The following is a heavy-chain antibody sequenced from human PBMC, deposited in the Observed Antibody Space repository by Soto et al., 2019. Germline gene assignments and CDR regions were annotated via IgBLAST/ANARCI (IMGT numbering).Heavy chain of an antibody. Sequence: SVKVSCKASGGTFSSYAISWVRQAPGQGLEWMGGIIPIFGTANYAQKFQGRVTITADESTSTAYMELSSLRSEDTAVYYCASGAMRYYYYYGMDVWGQGTTVTVSS. V-gene: IGHV1-69*13. CDR3: ASGAMRYYYYYGMDV. J-gene: IGHJ6*02. CDR2: IIPIFGTA. CDR1: GGTFSSYA. D-gene: IGHD3-16*01.